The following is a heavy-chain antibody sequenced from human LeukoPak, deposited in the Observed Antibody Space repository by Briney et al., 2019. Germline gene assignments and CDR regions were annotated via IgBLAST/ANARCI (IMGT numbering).Heavy chain of an antibody. CDR1: GGSISSYY. V-gene: IGHV4-59*01. D-gene: IGHD6-13*01. Sequence: SETLSLTCTVSGGSISSYYWSRIRQPPGKGLEWIGYMYNSGSTNYNPSLKSRVTISVDTSKNQFSLKLSSVTAADTAVYYCARSAGFSSRWHIYWGQGTLVTVSS. CDR2: MYNSGST. CDR3: ARSAGFSSRWHIY. J-gene: IGHJ4*02.